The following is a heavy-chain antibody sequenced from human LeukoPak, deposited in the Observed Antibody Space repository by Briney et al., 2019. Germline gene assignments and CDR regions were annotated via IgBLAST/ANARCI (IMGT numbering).Heavy chain of an antibody. CDR1: RFTVSNNY. D-gene: IGHD2-15*01. V-gene: IGHV3-66*02. CDR2: IYSDGST. Sequence: GDSLRLSCAASRFTVSNNYMSWVRQAPGEGLEWVSAIYSDGSTHYADSVKGRFTISRDNSKNTLYLQMNSLRAEDTAVYYCTRDPSDSKSVGYWGQGTLVTVSS. CDR3: TRDPSDSKSVGY. J-gene: IGHJ4*02.